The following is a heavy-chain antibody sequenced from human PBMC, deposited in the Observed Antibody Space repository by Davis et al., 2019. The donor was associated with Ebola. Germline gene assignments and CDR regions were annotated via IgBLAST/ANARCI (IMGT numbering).Heavy chain of an antibody. J-gene: IGHJ5*02. CDR2: ISSSGSTI. Sequence: GGSLRLSCAASGFTFSDYYMSWIRQAPGKGLEWVSYISSSGSTIYYADSVKGRFTISRDNAKNSLYLQMNSLRAEDTAVYYCARDAFFGVVIAEFFDPWGQGTLVTVSS. CDR3: ARDAFFGVVIAEFFDP. V-gene: IGHV3-11*01. CDR1: GFTFSDYY. D-gene: IGHD3-3*01.